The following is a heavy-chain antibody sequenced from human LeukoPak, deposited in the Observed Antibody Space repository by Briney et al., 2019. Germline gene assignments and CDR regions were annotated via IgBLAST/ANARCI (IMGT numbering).Heavy chain of an antibody. J-gene: IGHJ4*02. CDR1: DDSITMYY. Sequence: SETQSLICTVSDDSITMYYWTWIRQPPGKGLEGIGYVDHTGSTNFNPSPNGRVSISRDTSKNLFSLRLRSVTAADTAVYYCARGGSYLVEFDYWGQGTLVTVSS. V-gene: IGHV4-59*12. D-gene: IGHD1-26*01. CDR2: VDHTGST. CDR3: ARGGSYLVEFDY.